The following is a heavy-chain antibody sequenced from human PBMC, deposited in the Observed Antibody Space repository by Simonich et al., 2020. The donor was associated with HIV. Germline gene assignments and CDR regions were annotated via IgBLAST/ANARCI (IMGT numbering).Heavy chain of an antibody. D-gene: IGHD6-13*01. V-gene: IGHV1-2*06. CDR3: VRVSIAAAHRHFDY. Sequence: QVQLVQSGAEVKKPGASVKVSCKASGYRFTGFYMHWVRQAPGQGLEWMGRINPNSGGTNYAQKFQGRVTMTRDTSISTAYMELSRLSSDDTAVYYCVRVSIAAAHRHFDYWGQGTLVTVSS. CDR2: INPNSGGT. J-gene: IGHJ4*02. CDR1: GYRFTGFY.